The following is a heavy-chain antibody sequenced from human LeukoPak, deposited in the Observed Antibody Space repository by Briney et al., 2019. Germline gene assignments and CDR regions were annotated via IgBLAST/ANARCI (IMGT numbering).Heavy chain of an antibody. V-gene: IGHV3-7*01. Sequence: PGGSLRLSCAASGFTFSSYWMSWVRQAPGKGLEWVANIKQDGSEKYYVDSVKGRFTISRDNAKNSLYLQMNSLRAEDTAAYYCARDLSRLEYSSSQAWFDPWGQGTLVTVSS. D-gene: IGHD6-13*01. J-gene: IGHJ5*02. CDR1: GFTFSSYW. CDR3: ARDLSRLEYSSSQAWFDP. CDR2: IKQDGSEK.